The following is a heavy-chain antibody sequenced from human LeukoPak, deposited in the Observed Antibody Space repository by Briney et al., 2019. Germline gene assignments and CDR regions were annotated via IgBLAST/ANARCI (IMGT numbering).Heavy chain of an antibody. CDR1: GGSFSGYY. CDR3: VRLAVADPYYYYYYYMDV. CDR2: INHSGST. J-gene: IGHJ6*03. V-gene: IGHV4-34*01. Sequence: PSETLSLTCAVYGGSFSGYYWSWIRQPPGKGLEWIGEINHSGSTNYNPSLKSRVTISVDTSKNQFSLKLSSVTAADTAVYYCVRLAVADPYYYYYYYMDVWGKGTTVTVSS. D-gene: IGHD6-19*01.